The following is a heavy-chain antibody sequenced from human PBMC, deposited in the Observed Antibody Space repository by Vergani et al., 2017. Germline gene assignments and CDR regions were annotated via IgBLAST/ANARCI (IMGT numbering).Heavy chain of an antibody. CDR3: ARRSEYCSSTSCFFFDY. V-gene: IGHV4-4*07. D-gene: IGHD2-2*01. J-gene: IGHJ4*02. CDR2: IYTSGST. Sequence: QVQLQESGPGLVKPSETLSLTCTVSGGSISSYYWSWIRQPAGKGLEWIGRIYTSGSTNYNPSLKSRVTMSVDTSKNQFSLKLSSVTAADTAVYYCARRSEYCSSTSCFFFDYWGQGTLVTVSS. CDR1: GGSISSYY.